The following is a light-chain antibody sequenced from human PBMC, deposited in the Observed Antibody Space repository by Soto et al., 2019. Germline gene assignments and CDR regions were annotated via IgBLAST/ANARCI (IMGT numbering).Light chain of an antibody. CDR2: DVS. V-gene: IGLV2-14*01. CDR3: SSYTSSSTYD. J-gene: IGLJ1*01. CDR1: SSDVGGYNY. Sequence: QSVLTQPASVSGSPGQSITISCTGTSSDVGGYNYVSWYQQHPGKAPKLMIYDVSNRPSGVSNRFSGSKSGNTASLTISGLQAEDEADYYCSSYTSSSTYDVGTGTKV.